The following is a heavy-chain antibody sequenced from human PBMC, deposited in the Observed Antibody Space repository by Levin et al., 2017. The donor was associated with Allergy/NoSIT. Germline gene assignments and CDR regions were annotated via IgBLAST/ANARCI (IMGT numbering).Heavy chain of an antibody. D-gene: IGHD2-2*01. J-gene: IGHJ6*03. CDR3: ARDYDEERYCSSTSCPTYDMDV. CDR2: IWYDGSNK. V-gene: IGHV3-33*01. CDR1: GFTFSSYG. Sequence: LGESLKISCAASGFTFSSYGMHWVRQAPGKGLEWVAVIWYDGSNKYYADSVKGRFTISRDNSKNTLYLQMNSLRAEDTAVYYCARDYDEERYCSSTSCPTYDMDVWGKGTTVTVSS.